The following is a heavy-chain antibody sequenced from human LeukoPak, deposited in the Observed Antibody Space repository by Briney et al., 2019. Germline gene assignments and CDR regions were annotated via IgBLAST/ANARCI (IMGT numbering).Heavy chain of an antibody. CDR1: GASISRDTFF. V-gene: IGHV4-39*01. CDR2: IDSSRTT. Sequence: SETLSLTCTVSGASISRDTFFWGWIRQSPEKGLEWIGSIDSSRTTHNSSLKSRVIISVDTSKNQVSLNLASVTFADTAVYYCARHGYIQFWLYWGQGTQVIVSS. D-gene: IGHD5-18*01. CDR3: ARHGYIQFWLY. J-gene: IGHJ4*02.